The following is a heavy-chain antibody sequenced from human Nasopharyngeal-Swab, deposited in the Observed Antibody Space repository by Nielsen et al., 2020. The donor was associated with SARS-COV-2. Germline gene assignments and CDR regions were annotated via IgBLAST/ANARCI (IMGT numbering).Heavy chain of an antibody. J-gene: IGHJ5*02. CDR3: AREERGYSSGWYSSWFDP. D-gene: IGHD6-19*01. CDR2: IYSTGST. V-gene: IGHV4-39*07. Sequence: WIRQPPGKGLEWIGLIYSTGSTYYNPSLKSRATISVDTSKNQFSLRLTSVTAADTAVYYCAREERGYSSGWYSSWFDPWGQGTLVTVSS.